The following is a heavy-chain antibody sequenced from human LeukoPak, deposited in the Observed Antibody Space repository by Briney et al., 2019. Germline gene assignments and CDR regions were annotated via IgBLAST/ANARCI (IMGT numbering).Heavy chain of an antibody. CDR2: ISSSSSYI. D-gene: IGHD6-6*01. Sequence: GGSLRLSCAASGFTFSSYSMNWVRQAPGKGLEWVSSISSSSSYIYYADSVKGRFTISRDNAKNSLYLQMNSLRAEDTAVYYCARGDQTIAARPHYYFDYWGQGTLVTVSS. CDR3: ARGDQTIAARPHYYFDY. V-gene: IGHV3-21*01. J-gene: IGHJ4*02. CDR1: GFTFSSYS.